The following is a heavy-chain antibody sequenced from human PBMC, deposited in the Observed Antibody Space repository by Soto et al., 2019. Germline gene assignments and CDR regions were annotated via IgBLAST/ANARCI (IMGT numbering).Heavy chain of an antibody. CDR2: IIPIFGTA. D-gene: IGHD3-10*01. Sequence: VASVKVSCKASGGTFSSYAISWVRQAPGQGLEWMGGIIPIFGTANYAQKFQGRVTITADESTSTAYMELSSLRSEDTAVYYCACLRVSLHYYYGMDVWGQGTTVTVSS. CDR3: ACLRVSLHYYYGMDV. CDR1: GGTFSSYA. J-gene: IGHJ6*02. V-gene: IGHV1-69*13.